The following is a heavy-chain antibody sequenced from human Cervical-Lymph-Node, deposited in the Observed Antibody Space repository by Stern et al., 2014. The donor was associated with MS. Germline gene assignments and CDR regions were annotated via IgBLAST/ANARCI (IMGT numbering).Heavy chain of an antibody. V-gene: IGHV1-18*01. J-gene: IGHJ4*02. D-gene: IGHD6-19*01. CDR2: ASVFNGDT. CDR1: GYTFMRFG. CDR3: ARDHSGYSSGWHHFDY. Sequence: HVQLGQSGPEVKKPGASVKVSCKASGYTFMRFGISWERQAPGQGLEWMGWASVFNGDTNYAHKVQDRVTMTTDTSTSIAYMELRSLRSDDTAVYYCARDHSGYSSGWHHFDYWGQGTLVTVSS.